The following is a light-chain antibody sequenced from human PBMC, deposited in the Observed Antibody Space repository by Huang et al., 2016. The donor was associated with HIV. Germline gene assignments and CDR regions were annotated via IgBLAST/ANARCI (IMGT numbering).Light chain of an antibody. CDR1: QSITTW. Sequence: DIQMTQSPPTLSASVGDRVNITCRASQSITTWLAWYPQKPGKAPKLLISKASNLQNGVPSRFRGSGSGTEFTLTISGLQPDDFATYYCQQLNSYSYTFGQGTKVELK. CDR3: QQLNSYSYT. CDR2: KAS. J-gene: IGKJ2*01. V-gene: IGKV1-5*03.